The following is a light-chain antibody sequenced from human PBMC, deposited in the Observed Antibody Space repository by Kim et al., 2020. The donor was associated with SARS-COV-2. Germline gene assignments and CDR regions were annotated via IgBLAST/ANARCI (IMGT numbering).Light chain of an antibody. CDR2: QDS. CDR1: KLGDKY. V-gene: IGLV3-1*01. CDR3: QAWDSSTVV. J-gene: IGLJ2*01. Sequence: VTPGQTASITCSGDKLGDKYACWYKQKPRQSPVMVIYQDSKRPSGKPERFSGSNSGKKANLTISGTQAMDEDDYYCQAWDSSTVVLGGGTQMTVL.